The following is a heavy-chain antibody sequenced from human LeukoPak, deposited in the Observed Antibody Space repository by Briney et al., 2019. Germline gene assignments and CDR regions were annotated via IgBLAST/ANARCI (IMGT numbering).Heavy chain of an antibody. J-gene: IGHJ3*02. Sequence: GGSLRLSCAASGFTFSSYWMSWVRQAPGKGLEWVANIKQDGSEKFYVDSVKGRFTISRDNAKNSLYLQMNSLRAEDTAVYYCARRGYYDFWSGLDAFDIWGQGSMVTVSS. CDR2: IKQDGSEK. CDR1: GFTFSSYW. V-gene: IGHV3-7*01. CDR3: ARRGYYDFWSGLDAFDI. D-gene: IGHD3-3*01.